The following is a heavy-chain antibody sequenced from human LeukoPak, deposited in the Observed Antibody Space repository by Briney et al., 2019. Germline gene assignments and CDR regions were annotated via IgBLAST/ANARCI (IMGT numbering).Heavy chain of an antibody. CDR2: INHSGST. D-gene: IGHD3-9*01. Sequence: SETLSLTCAVYGGSFSGYYWSWIRQPPGKGLEWIGEINHSGSTSYNPSLKSRVTISVDTSKNQFSLKLSSVTAADTAVYYCARGKLIRYFDWLSRQFDYWGQGTLVTVSS. CDR1: GGSFSGYY. CDR3: ARGKLIRYFDWLSRQFDY. J-gene: IGHJ4*02. V-gene: IGHV4-34*01.